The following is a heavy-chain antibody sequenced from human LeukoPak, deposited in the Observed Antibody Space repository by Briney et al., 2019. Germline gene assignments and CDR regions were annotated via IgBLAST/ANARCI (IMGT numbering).Heavy chain of an antibody. Sequence: SETLSLTCAVSGDSISRSDWWAWIRQPPGKGLERLGNIYYSGRIYHNPSLQTRVIMSVDSSKNQFSLRLGSVTAMDTAVYYCAKTGSGTYYGDSFDIWGQGILVIVSS. CDR3: AKTGSGTYYGDSFDI. D-gene: IGHD1-26*01. V-gene: IGHV4-28*05. J-gene: IGHJ3*02. CDR2: IYYSGRI. CDR1: GDSISRSDW.